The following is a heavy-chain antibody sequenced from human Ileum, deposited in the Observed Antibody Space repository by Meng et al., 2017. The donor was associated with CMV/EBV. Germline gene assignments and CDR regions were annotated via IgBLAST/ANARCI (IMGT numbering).Heavy chain of an antibody. D-gene: IGHD5-12*01. CDR2: INSAATTT. CDR1: GFIFSCHW. J-gene: IGHJ5*01. CDR3: TRGESGYGRFDS. V-gene: IGHV3-74*03. Sequence: CAASGFIFSCHWMPWVRQGPGKGLVWISRINSAATTTTYADSVKGRFTITRDNAKDTLYLQMNSLRDEDTGIYYCTRGESGYGRFDSWGQGTLVTVSS.